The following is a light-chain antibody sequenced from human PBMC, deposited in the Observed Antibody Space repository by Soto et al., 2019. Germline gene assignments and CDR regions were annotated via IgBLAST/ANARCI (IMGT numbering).Light chain of an antibody. V-gene: IGLV2-8*01. Sequence: QSALTQPPSASGSPGQSVTISCTGTSSDVGGYNYVSWYQQHPGKAPKLMIYEVTKRPSGVPDRFSGSKSGNTASLTVSGLQAEYEADYYCSSYAGSNNFVVFGGGTQLTV. CDR3: SSYAGSNNFVV. CDR2: EVT. J-gene: IGLJ2*01. CDR1: SSDVGGYNY.